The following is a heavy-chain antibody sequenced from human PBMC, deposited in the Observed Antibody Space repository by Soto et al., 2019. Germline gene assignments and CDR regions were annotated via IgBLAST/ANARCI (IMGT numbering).Heavy chain of an antibody. D-gene: IGHD2-15*01. CDR1: GFSFSSYS. J-gene: IGHJ5*02. CDR2: ISSSASHI. V-gene: IGHV3-21*01. Sequence: EVQLVESGGGLVKPGGSLRLSCAASGFSFSSYSMNWVRQAPGKGLEWVSSISSSASHINYADSVKGRFTISRDNAKKSLYLQMNRLRAEDTAVYYCARGYTGYCSGGTCYWFDPWGQGTLVTVSS. CDR3: ARGYTGYCSGGTCYWFDP.